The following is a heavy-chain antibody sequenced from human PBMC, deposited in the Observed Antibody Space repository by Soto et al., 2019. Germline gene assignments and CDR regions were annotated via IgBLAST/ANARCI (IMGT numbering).Heavy chain of an antibody. D-gene: IGHD3-10*01. Sequence: PSETLCLTCTVSGGSISSYFWSWIRQSPGKGLEWIGYIYYNGNTNYNPSLASRVTISVDTSKNHFSLKLNSVTVADTAVYYCASGGASSRWLDPWGQGTLVTVAS. V-gene: IGHV4-59*01. CDR1: GGSISSYF. CDR2: IYYNGNT. CDR3: ASGGASSRWLDP. J-gene: IGHJ5*02.